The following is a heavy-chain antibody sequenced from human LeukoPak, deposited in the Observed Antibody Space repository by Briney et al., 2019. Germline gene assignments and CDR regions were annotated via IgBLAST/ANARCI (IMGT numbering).Heavy chain of an antibody. CDR1: GGSINSYY. Sequence: SETLSLTCTVSGGSINSYYWSWIRQPPGKGLEWIGYIYYSGSTNYNPSLKSRVTISVDTSKNQFSLKLSSVTAADTAVYYCARVYVVVPAAIPAHFDYWGQGTLVTVSS. D-gene: IGHD2-2*02. CDR3: ARVYVVVPAAIPAHFDY. CDR2: IYYSGST. J-gene: IGHJ4*02. V-gene: IGHV4-59*01.